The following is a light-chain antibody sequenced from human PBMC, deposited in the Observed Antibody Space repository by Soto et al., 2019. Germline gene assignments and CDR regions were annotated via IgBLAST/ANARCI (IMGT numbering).Light chain of an antibody. Sequence: LTQPASVSGSPGQSITISCTGTSSDVGAYNYVSWYEHHPGKAPKLMIYDVSNRPSGVSNRFSGSKSGNTASLTISGLQAEDEADYYCNSFTNSSTLVFGGGTKVTVL. CDR2: DVS. CDR1: SSDVGAYNY. J-gene: IGLJ2*01. CDR3: NSFTNSSTLV. V-gene: IGLV2-14*03.